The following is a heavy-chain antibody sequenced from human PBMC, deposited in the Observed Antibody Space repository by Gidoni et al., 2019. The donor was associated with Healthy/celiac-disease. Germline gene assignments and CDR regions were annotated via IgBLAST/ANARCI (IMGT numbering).Heavy chain of an antibody. V-gene: IGHV3-9*01. CDR2: ISWNSGSI. CDR1: GFTFDDYA. D-gene: IGHD3-9*01. CDR3: AKDIESSLTGETTFDY. Sequence: EVQLVESGGGVVQPGRSLRLSFAASGFTFDDYAKHWVRQAPGKGLEWVSGISWNSGSIGYADSVKGRFTISRDNAKNSLYLQMNSLRAEDTALYYCAKDIESSLTGETTFDYWGQGTLVTVSS. J-gene: IGHJ4*02.